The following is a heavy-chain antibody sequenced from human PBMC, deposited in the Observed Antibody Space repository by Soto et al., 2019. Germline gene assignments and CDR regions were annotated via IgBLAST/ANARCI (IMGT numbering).Heavy chain of an antibody. V-gene: IGHV6-1*01. CDR3: ARLIGNSWLDS. D-gene: IGHD1-26*01. CDR2: TYYRSKWYN. J-gene: IGHJ5*01. CDR1: GDSVSSNSVV. Sequence: QVQLQQSEPGLVKPSQTLSLTCAISGDSVSSNSVVWNWIRQSPSRGLEWLGRTYYRSKWYNDYAESVKSRISINPDTSKNQFSLHLNSVTPEDTAVYYCARLIGNSWLDSWGQGTLVTVSS.